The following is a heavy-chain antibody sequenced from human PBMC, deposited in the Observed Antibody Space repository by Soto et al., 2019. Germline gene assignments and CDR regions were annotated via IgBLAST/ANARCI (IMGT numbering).Heavy chain of an antibody. CDR2: IQQDGSKK. CDR1: GFAFSNYW. D-gene: IGHD1-26*01. Sequence: GSLRLSCAASGFAFSNYWMSWVRQAPGKGLQWVAIIQQDGSKKYYVDSVKCRFTISRDNAKNSLYLQMNSLRAEDTAVYYCAKVRRWEDYFDYWGQGTLVTVSS. V-gene: IGHV3-7*02. CDR3: AKVRRWEDYFDY. J-gene: IGHJ4*02.